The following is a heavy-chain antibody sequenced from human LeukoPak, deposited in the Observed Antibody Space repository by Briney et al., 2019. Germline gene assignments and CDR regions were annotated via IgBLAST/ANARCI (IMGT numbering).Heavy chain of an antibody. V-gene: IGHV5-51*01. Sequence: GESLKISCKGSGYSFTSYWIGWVRQMPGKGLEWMGIIYPGDSDTRYSPSFQGQVTISADKSISTAYLQWSSLKASDTAIYYCVRPAGYCTSTSCYAYFDPWGQGTLVTVSS. CDR2: IYPGDSDT. J-gene: IGHJ5*02. CDR3: VRPAGYCTSTSCYAYFDP. CDR1: GYSFTSYW. D-gene: IGHD2-2*01.